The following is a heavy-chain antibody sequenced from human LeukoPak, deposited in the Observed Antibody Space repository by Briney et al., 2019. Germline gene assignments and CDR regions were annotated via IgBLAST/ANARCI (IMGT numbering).Heavy chain of an antibody. D-gene: IGHD6-13*01. Sequence: GGSLRLSCAASGFTFSSYGMHWVRQAPGKGLEWVAFIRYDGSNKYYADSVKGRFTISRDNSKNTLYLQMNSLRAKDTAVYYCAKVFGAAAFTYYMDVWGKGTTVTVSS. CDR1: GFTFSSYG. V-gene: IGHV3-30*02. CDR2: IRYDGSNK. J-gene: IGHJ6*03. CDR3: AKVFGAAAFTYYMDV.